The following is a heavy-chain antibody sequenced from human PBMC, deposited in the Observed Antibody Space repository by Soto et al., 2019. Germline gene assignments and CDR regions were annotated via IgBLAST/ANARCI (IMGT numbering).Heavy chain of an antibody. CDR1: GFTVSSNY. J-gene: IGHJ6*03. CDR2: IYSGGST. D-gene: IGHD2-2*01. Sequence: GGSLRLSCAASGFTVSSNYMSWVRQAPGKGLEWVSVIYSGGSTYYADSVKGRFTISRDNSKNTLYLQMNSLRAEDTAVYYCARVTVEEGVVPAAMRYYYYYYMDVWGKGTTVTVSS. V-gene: IGHV3-66*01. CDR3: ARVTVEEGVVPAAMRYYYYYYMDV.